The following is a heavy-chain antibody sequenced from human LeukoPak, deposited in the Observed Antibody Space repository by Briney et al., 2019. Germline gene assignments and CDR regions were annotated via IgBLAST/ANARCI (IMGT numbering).Heavy chain of an antibody. Sequence: GASAKVSCKASGYTFTAYYMHWVRQAPGQGLEWVGWINPNSGGTNYAQKFHGRVTMTRDTSISTAYMELSRLRSDDTAMYYCAREGDYDGFDYWGQGTLVTVSS. CDR2: INPNSGGT. CDR1: GYTFTAYY. V-gene: IGHV1-2*02. CDR3: AREGDYDGFDY. D-gene: IGHD4-23*01. J-gene: IGHJ4*02.